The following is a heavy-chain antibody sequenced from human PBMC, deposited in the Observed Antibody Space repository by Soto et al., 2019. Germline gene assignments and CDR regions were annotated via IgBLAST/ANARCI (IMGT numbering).Heavy chain of an antibody. CDR2: IYTSGST. Sequence: SETLSLTCAVSGGSISSYYLSWIRQPAGKGLEWIARIYTSGSTNYYPSLKSRVTMSIDTSKNQFYLKLSSLTAEDTAVYYCARDLLAFGAVGTASLDAWGQGTLVTVSS. CDR3: ARDLLAFGAVGTASLDA. J-gene: IGHJ5*02. D-gene: IGHD6-13*01. CDR1: GGSISSYY. V-gene: IGHV4-4*07.